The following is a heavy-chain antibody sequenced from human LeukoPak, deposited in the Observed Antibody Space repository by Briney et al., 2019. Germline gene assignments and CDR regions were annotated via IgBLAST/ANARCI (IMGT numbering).Heavy chain of an antibody. V-gene: IGHV4-34*01. CDR1: GGSSSGYY. Sequence: SETLSLTCAVYGGSSSGYYWSWIRQPPGKGLEWIGEINHSGSTTYNPSPRSRVTIFVDTFKIQFPRTLRSVTAADTAVNFCAGGHCWSGPDYWGQGTLVTVSS. J-gene: IGHJ4*02. D-gene: IGHD3-3*02. CDR2: INHSGST. CDR3: AGGHCWSGPDY.